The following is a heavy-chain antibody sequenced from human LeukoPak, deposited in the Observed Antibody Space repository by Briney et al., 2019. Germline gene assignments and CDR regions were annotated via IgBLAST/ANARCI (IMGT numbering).Heavy chain of an antibody. CDR2: ISSSSSTI. V-gene: IGHV3-48*01. CDR3: ARALRSSSSLRWFDP. D-gene: IGHD6-6*01. J-gene: IGHJ5*02. Sequence: PGGSLRLSCAASGFTFSSYSMNWVRQAPGKGLEWVSYISSSSSTIYYADSVKGRFTISRDNAKNSLYLQMNSLRAEDTAVYYCARALRSSSSLRWFDPWGQGTLVTVSS. CDR1: GFTFSSYS.